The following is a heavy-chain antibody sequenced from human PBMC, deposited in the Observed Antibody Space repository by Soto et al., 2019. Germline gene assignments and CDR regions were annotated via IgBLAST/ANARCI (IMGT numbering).Heavy chain of an antibody. D-gene: IGHD4-17*01. CDR1: GGSIDSYY. CDR2: ISDSGTT. J-gene: IGHJ5*02. CDR3: ARPQGTTSMYHWFDP. Sequence: PSETLSLTCTVFGGSIDSYYWSWIRQAPGKGLEWIGHISDSGTTYYNPSLGRRVTISVDTSKNHFSLMLTSVTAADTAVYFCARPQGTTSMYHWFDPWGQGTPVTVSS. V-gene: IGHV4-59*08.